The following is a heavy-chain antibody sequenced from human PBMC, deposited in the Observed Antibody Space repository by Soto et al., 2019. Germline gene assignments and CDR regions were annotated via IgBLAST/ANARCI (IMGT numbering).Heavy chain of an antibody. CDR3: ARDHGLSSYAFDI. CDR1: GFTFSSYS. CDR2: ISSSRSYI. J-gene: IGHJ3*02. Sequence: EVQLVESGGGLVKPGGSLRLSCAASGFTFSSYSMNWVRQAPGKGLEWVSSISSSRSYIYYADSVKGRFTISRDNAKNSLYLQMNSLRAEDTAVYYCARDHGLSSYAFDIWGQGTIVTVSS. D-gene: IGHD2-15*01. V-gene: IGHV3-21*01.